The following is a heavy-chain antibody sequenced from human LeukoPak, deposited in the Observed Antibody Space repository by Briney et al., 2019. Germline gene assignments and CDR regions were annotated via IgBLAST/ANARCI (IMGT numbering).Heavy chain of an antibody. Sequence: PSETLSLTCTVSGGSISTYYWSWIRQPPGKGLEWIGYIYYSGSTNYNPSLKSRVTISADTSKNQFSLKLSSVTAADTAIYYCARVGLAAAGTTYDYWGQGTLVTVSP. D-gene: IGHD6-13*01. CDR3: ARVGLAAAGTTYDY. CDR1: GGSISTYY. J-gene: IGHJ4*02. CDR2: IYYSGST. V-gene: IGHV4-59*01.